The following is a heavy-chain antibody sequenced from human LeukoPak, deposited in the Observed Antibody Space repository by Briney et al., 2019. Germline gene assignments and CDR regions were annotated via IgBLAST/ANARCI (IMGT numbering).Heavy chain of an antibody. Sequence: GGSLRLSCRASVFTFSSYAMSWVRQAPGKGLEWVSAISGSGGSTYYADSVKGRFTISRDNSKNTLYLQMNSLRAEDTAVYYCAKTRIAVAGMDVWGKGTTVTVSS. CDR2: ISGSGGST. D-gene: IGHD6-19*01. CDR3: AKTRIAVAGMDV. J-gene: IGHJ6*04. V-gene: IGHV3-23*01. CDR1: VFTFSSYA.